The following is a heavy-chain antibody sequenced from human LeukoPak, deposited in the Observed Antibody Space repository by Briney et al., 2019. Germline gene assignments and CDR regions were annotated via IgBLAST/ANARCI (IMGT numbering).Heavy chain of an antibody. CDR2: IYHSGST. CDR3: ARHPNYYHGMDV. V-gene: IGHV4-59*08. Sequence: LEXIGYIYHSGSTNYNPSLKSRVTISVDTSRNQFSLKLSSVTATDTAVYYCARHPNYYHGMDVWGQGTTVTVSS. J-gene: IGHJ6*02.